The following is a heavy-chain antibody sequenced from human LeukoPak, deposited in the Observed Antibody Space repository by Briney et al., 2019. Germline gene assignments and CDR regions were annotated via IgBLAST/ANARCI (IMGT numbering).Heavy chain of an antibody. V-gene: IGHV1-8*01. CDR1: GYTFTNYD. CDR2: MNPNSGNT. J-gene: IGHJ4*02. Sequence: ASVKVSCKTSGYTFTNYDINWVRQTAGQGLEWMGWMNPNSGNTGYAQKLQGRVTMTRNTSIMTAYMELTSLTFEDTAVYYCARRDSDGGGCFEFLSLAFDSWGQGSLVTVSS. CDR3: ARRDSDGGGCFEFLSLAFDS. D-gene: IGHD2-15*01.